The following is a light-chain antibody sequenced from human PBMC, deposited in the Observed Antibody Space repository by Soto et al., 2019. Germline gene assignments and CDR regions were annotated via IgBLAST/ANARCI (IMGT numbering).Light chain of an antibody. J-gene: IGLJ2*01. CDR1: SGSIANNY. CDR3: QSYDSSFVV. V-gene: IGLV6-57*04. Sequence: NVMLTHPHSVSESPGKTVTISCTRSSGSIANNYVQWYQQRPGSAPTAVIYESKQRPSGVPDRFSGSTDGSSNSASLTISGLQTEDEADYYCQSYDSSFVVFGGGTKVTVL. CDR2: ESK.